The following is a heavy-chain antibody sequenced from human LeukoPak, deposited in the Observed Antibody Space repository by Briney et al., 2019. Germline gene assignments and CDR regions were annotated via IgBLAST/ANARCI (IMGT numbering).Heavy chain of an antibody. V-gene: IGHV3-23*01. CDR2: ISSRGDST. CDR3: AKGPRPDITVAHTVEK. J-gene: IGHJ4*02. CDR1: GFTFSNYA. D-gene: IGHD6-19*01. Sequence: PGGSLILSCAASGFTFSNYAMSWGRQVPGRGLEWVSTISSRGDSTSAADSVHARFTISRDNSNNSLYLQMNSVRAEDTAVYYCAKGPRPDITVAHTVEKWGQGTLVTVSS.